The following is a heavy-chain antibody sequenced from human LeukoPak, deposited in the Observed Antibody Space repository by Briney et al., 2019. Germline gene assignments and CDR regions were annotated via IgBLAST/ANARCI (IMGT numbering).Heavy chain of an antibody. Sequence: GGSLRLSCAASGFTFSSYGMHWVRQAPGKGLEWVAVISYDGSNKYYADSVKGRFTISRDNSKNTLYLQMNSLRAEDTAVYYCANNGRDGYLGDYWGQGTLVTVSS. CDR3: ANNGRDGYLGDY. D-gene: IGHD5-24*01. V-gene: IGHV3-30*18. CDR1: GFTFSSYG. CDR2: ISYDGSNK. J-gene: IGHJ4*02.